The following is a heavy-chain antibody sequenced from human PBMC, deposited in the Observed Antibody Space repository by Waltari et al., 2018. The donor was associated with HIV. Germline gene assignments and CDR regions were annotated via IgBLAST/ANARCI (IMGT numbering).Heavy chain of an antibody. V-gene: IGHV4-39*07. Sequence: QLQLQESGPGLVKPSETLSLTCTVSGGSISSSSYYWGWIRQPPGKGLEWIGSIYYSGSTYYNPSLKSRVTISVDTSKNQFSLKLSSVTAADTAVYYCARAKQIITMIVVPDAFDIWGQGTMVTVSS. CDR1: GGSISSSSYY. CDR3: ARAKQIITMIVVPDAFDI. J-gene: IGHJ3*02. D-gene: IGHD3-22*01. CDR2: IYYSGST.